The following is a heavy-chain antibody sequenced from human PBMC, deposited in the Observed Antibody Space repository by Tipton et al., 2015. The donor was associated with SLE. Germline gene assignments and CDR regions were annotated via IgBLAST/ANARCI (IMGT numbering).Heavy chain of an antibody. CDR1: GGSFSGYY. V-gene: IGHV4-34*01. CDR3: ARVRYNWNVSYFDY. J-gene: IGHJ4*02. D-gene: IGHD1-20*01. CDR2: INHSGST. Sequence: TLSLTCAVYGGSFSGYYWSWIRQPPGKGLEWIGEINHSGSTNYSPSLKSRVTISVDTSKNQFSLKLSSVTAADTAVYYCARVRYNWNVSYFDYWGQGTLVTVSS.